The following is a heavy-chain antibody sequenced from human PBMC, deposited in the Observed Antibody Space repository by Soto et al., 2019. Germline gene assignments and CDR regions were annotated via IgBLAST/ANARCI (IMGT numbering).Heavy chain of an antibody. CDR2: ISVYNGNT. J-gene: IGHJ4*02. D-gene: IGHD2-2*01. Sequence: QLQLVQSGAEVKKPGASVKVSCKASGYTFTSYGISWVRQAPGQGLEWMGWISVYNGNTNYAQKVQGRVTMTTDTSTSTAYMELRSLRSDDTAVYFCAGDPAVVPGAILGYFDYWGQGTLVTVSS. CDR3: AGDPAVVPGAILGYFDY. V-gene: IGHV1-18*01. CDR1: GYTFTSYG.